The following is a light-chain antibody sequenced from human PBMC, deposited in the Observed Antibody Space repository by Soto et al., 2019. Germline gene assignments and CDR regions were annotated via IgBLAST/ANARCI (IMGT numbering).Light chain of an antibody. J-gene: IGKJ5*01. CDR2: TVS. Sequence: DVVMTQSPLSLPVTLGQPASISCRSNQSLVHSDGIAYFSWFQQRPGRSPRRLIYTVSNRDSGVPARFSGSGSGTDFALKISRVEAEDVGVYYXXXXTHWPITFGQGTRLEIK. CDR3: XXXTHWPIT. CDR1: QSLVHSDGIAY. V-gene: IGKV2-30*02.